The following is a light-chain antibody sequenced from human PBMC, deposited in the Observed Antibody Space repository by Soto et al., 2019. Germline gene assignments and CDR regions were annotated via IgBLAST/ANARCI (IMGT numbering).Light chain of an antibody. CDR3: QQYYSTPWT. J-gene: IGKJ1*01. CDR1: QNVLYSSNKNY. Sequence: DIVMTQSPDSLAVSLGERATINCTSSQNVLYSSNKNYLAWFQQKPGQPLKLLIYWASTRESGVPDRFSGSGSGTDFTLTISSLQSEDVAGYDCQQYYSTPWTFGQGTKEEIK. CDR2: WAS. V-gene: IGKV4-1*01.